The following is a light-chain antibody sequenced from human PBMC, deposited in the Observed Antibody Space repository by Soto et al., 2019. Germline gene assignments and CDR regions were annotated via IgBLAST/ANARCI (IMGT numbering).Light chain of an antibody. J-gene: IGKJ1*01. CDR1: QTIRSNY. CDR2: GAS. CDR3: QQYGSSPWT. V-gene: IGKV3-20*01. Sequence: ETVLTQSPGTLSLSPGERATLSCRASQTIRSNYLAWYRQTTGQAPRLLIYGASNRATGIADRFSGSGSGTDFTLIISRLEPEDFALYYCQQYGSSPWTFGQGTKGEIK.